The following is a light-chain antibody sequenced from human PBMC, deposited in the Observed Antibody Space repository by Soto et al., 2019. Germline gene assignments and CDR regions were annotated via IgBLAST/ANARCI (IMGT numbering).Light chain of an antibody. CDR2: GAS. CDR1: QSVSSN. J-gene: IGKJ1*01. V-gene: IGKV3-15*01. Sequence: ELVMTQSPATLSVSPGERATLSCRASQSVSSNLAWYQQKPGQAPRLLIYGASTRATGIPARFSGSGSGTEFTLTISSLQSEDFAVYYCYYCQQYNNWPPWTFGQGTKVEIK. CDR3: QQYNNWPPWT.